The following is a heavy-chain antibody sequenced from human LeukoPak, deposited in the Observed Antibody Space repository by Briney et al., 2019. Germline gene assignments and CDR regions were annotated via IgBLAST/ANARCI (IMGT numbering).Heavy chain of an antibody. D-gene: IGHD5-18*01. J-gene: IGHJ4*02. CDR1: GFIFSSYV. V-gene: IGHV3-48*03. CDR3: ARGLRRGYSYGYFDY. Sequence: PGGSLRLSSAASGFIFSSYVMNWVRQAPRKGLEWVSYISSSGSTLYYADSVKGRFTISRDNAKKSLYLQMNSLRAEDTAVYYCARGLRRGYSYGYFDYWGQGTLVTVSS. CDR2: ISSSGSTL.